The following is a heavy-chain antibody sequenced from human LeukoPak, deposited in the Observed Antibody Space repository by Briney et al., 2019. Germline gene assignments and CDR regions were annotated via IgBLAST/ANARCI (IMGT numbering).Heavy chain of an antibody. D-gene: IGHD2-2*01. V-gene: IGHV4-59*01. CDR2: IYYSGST. CDR3: ARVRKFLIGYQLPSLFDL. Sequence: SETLSLTCAVSGGSISSYYWSWIRQPPGKGLEWIGYIYYSGSTNYNPSLKSRVTISVDTSKNQFSLKLSSVTAADTAVYYCARVRKFLIGYQLPSLFDLWGQGTLVTVSS. J-gene: IGHJ5*02. CDR1: GGSISSYY.